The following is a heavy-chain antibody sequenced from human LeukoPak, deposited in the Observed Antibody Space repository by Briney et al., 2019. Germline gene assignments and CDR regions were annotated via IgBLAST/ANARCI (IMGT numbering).Heavy chain of an antibody. Sequence: PGGSLRLSCAASGFTFSDYYMSWIRQAPGKGLEWVSYISSSSSYIYYADSVKGRFTISRDNAKNSLYLQMNSLRAEDTAVYYCARDREPLPYYYDSSGSGDYWGQGTLVTVSS. CDR3: ARDREPLPYYYDSSGSGDY. V-gene: IGHV3-11*06. D-gene: IGHD3-22*01. CDR1: GFTFSDYY. CDR2: ISSSSSYI. J-gene: IGHJ4*02.